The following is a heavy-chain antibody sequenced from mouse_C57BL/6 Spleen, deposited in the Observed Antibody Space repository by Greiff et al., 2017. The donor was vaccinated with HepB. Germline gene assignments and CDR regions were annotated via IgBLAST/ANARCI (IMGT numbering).Heavy chain of an antibody. J-gene: IGHJ2*01. V-gene: IGHV3-6*01. CDR3: ARSLPVYFDY. CDR2: ISYDGSN. Sequence: ESGPGLVKPSQSLSLTCSVTGYSITSGYYWNWIRQFPGNKLEWMGYISYDGSNNYNPSLKNRISITRDTSKNQFFLKLNSVTTEDTATYYCARSLPVYFDYWGQGTTLTVSS. D-gene: IGHD2-12*01. CDR1: GYSITSGYY.